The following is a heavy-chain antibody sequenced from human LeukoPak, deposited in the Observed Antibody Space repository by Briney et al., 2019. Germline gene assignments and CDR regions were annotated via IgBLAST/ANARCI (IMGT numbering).Heavy chain of an antibody. D-gene: IGHD6-19*01. CDR3: ARDIGSGSGWREPRN. CDR1: GYTFSNYG. Sequence: ASVKVSCKASGYTFSNYGVSWVRQAPGQGLEWMGWISAYNGNTNYAQKLQGRLTMTTDTSTSTAYMELRNLRSDDTAVYYCARDIGSGSGWREPRNWGQGTLVTVSS. J-gene: IGHJ4*02. CDR2: ISAYNGNT. V-gene: IGHV1-18*01.